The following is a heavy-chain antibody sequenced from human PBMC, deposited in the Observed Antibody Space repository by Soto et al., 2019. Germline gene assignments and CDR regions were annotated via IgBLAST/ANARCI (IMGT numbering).Heavy chain of an antibody. J-gene: IGHJ5*02. D-gene: IGHD4-17*01. Sequence: QVQLVESGGGVVQPGRSLRLSGAASGFTFSRYGMHWVRQAPGKGLEWVAVIWYDGSNKYYADSVKGRFTISRDNSKNTLYLQMNSLRAEDTAVYYCARDGGTTLLLNWFDPWGQGTLVTVSS. V-gene: IGHV3-33*01. CDR3: ARDGGTTLLLNWFDP. CDR2: IWYDGSNK. CDR1: GFTFSRYG.